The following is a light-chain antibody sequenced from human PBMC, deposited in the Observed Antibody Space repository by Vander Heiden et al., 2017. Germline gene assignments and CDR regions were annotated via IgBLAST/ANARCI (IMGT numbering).Light chain of an antibody. Sequence: DLQMTQSPSPLSAAAGYRLTITCRASQSISSWLAWYQQKPRKAPKLLIYKASSLESGVPSSFSGSGSGTEFTLTISSLQPDDFATYYCQQYNSYWTFGQGTKVEIK. J-gene: IGKJ1*01. V-gene: IGKV1-5*03. CDR1: QSISSW. CDR3: QQYNSYWT. CDR2: KAS.